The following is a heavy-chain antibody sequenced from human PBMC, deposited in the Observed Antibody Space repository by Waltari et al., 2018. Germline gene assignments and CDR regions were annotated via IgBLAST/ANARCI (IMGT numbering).Heavy chain of an antibody. CDR3: ATEGVDSDGYPSFFDN. D-gene: IGHD3-22*01. Sequence: QVQLVQSGAEVKKPGSSVKVSCKASGGTFSSYAFSWLRQAPGQGLEWMGGFMPVLGIPTDTQNFQGRVRITADKSTSTAYMELSNLRSEDTAVYYCATEGVDSDGYPSFFDNWGQGTLVTVSS. V-gene: IGHV1-69*10. CDR1: GGTFSSYA. CDR2: FMPVLGIP. J-gene: IGHJ4*02.